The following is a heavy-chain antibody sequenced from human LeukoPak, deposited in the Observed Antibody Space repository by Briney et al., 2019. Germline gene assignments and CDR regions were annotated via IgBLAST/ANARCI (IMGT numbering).Heavy chain of an antibody. D-gene: IGHD1-26*01. Sequence: GRSLRLSCAASGFTFSSYSMRWVRQAPGKGLEWVSGIIDSGGSTYSADSVNGRFTISRDNAKNTLFLQMNSLRAEDTAVYYCAKESGDYYNNWFDPWGQGTLVIVSS. J-gene: IGHJ5*02. CDR1: GFTFSSYS. CDR3: AKESGDYYNNWFDP. V-gene: IGHV3-23*01. CDR2: IIDSGGST.